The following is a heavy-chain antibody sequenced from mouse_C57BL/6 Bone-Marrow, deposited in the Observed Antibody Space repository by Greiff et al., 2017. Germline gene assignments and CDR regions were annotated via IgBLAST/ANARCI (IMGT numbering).Heavy chain of an antibody. CDR1: GYTFTSYD. CDR2: IYPRDGST. V-gene: IGHV1-85*01. Sequence: QVQLKQSGPELVKPGASVKLSCKASGYTFTSYDINWVKQRPGQGLEWIGWIYPRDGSTKYNEKFKGKATLTVDTSSSTAYMELHSLTSEDSAVYFCARGYYGSSYDYAMDYWGQGTSVTVSS. J-gene: IGHJ4*01. D-gene: IGHD1-1*01. CDR3: ARGYYGSSYDYAMDY.